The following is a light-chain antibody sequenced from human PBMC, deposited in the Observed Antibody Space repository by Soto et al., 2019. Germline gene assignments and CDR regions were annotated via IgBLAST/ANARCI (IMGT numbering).Light chain of an antibody. CDR1: QSVSTR. J-gene: IGKJ1*01. V-gene: IGKV1-5*02. Sequence: DIQMTQSPSSLSASVGDRVTIICRASQSVSTRLAWYQQKPGKAPKVLIYDASSWAGGVPSRFTGSGSGTEFNLTINSLQPDDFATYYCQQYIVYWTFGQGTKVEIK. CDR3: QQYIVYWT. CDR2: DAS.